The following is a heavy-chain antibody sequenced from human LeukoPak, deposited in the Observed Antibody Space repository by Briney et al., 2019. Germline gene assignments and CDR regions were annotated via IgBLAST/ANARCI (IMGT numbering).Heavy chain of an antibody. V-gene: IGHV1-69*04. Sequence: SVKVSCKASGGTFSSYTISWVRQAPGQGLEWMGRIIPILGIANYAQKFQGRVTMTADKSTSTAYMELSSLRSEDTAVYSCARDLYYDILTGYYSHYYYYMDVWGKGTTVTVSS. CDR1: GGTFSSYT. CDR3: ARDLYYDILTGYYSHYYYYMDV. CDR2: IIPILGIA. D-gene: IGHD3-9*01. J-gene: IGHJ6*03.